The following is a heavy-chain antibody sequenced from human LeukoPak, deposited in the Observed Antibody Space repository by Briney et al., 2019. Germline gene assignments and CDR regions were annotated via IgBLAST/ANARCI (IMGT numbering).Heavy chain of an antibody. CDR1: GGTFSSYT. Sequence: VASVKVSCKASGGTFSSYTISWVRQAPGQGLEWMGRIIPILGIANYAQKSQGRVTITADKSTSTAYMELSSLRSEDTAVYYCAQYDFWSGYLADDAFDIWGQGTMVTVSS. J-gene: IGHJ3*02. CDR3: AQYDFWSGYLADDAFDI. CDR2: IIPILGIA. D-gene: IGHD3-3*01. V-gene: IGHV1-69*02.